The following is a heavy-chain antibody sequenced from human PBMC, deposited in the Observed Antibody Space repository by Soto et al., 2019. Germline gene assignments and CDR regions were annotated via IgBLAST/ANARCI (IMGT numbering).Heavy chain of an antibody. V-gene: IGHV3-33*01. D-gene: IGHD3-10*01. J-gene: IGHJ5*02. CDR3: ARDHYYGSGSYCFDP. CDR1: GFTFSSYG. CDR2: IWYDGSNK. Sequence: QVQLVESGGGVVQPGRSLRLSCAASGFTFSSYGMHWVRQAPGKGLEWVAVIWYDGSNKYYADSVKGRFTISRDNSKNTLYLQMNSLRAEDTAVYYCARDHYYGSGSYCFDPWGQGTLVTVSS.